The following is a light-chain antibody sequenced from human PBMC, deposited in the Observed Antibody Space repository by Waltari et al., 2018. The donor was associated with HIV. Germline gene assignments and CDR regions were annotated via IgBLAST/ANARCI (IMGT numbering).Light chain of an antibody. CDR3: TSYISGTSPV. Sequence: QSALTQPASVSGSPGQSITISCDLNDNEYVSWYQRHPGKAPKVIFYEVTNRPSGLSKRSSGAKSGNTATLTISGLQPEDEADYFCTSYISGTSPVFGRGTRVTVL. V-gene: IGLV2-14*01. CDR2: EVT. J-gene: IGLJ2*01. CDR1: DLNDNEY.